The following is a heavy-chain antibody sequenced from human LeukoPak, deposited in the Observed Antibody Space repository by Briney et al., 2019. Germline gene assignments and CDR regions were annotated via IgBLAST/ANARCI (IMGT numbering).Heavy chain of an antibody. CDR1: GGTFSSYA. D-gene: IGHD2-2*01. CDR2: IIPIFGTA. Sequence: SVKVSCKASGGTFSSYAISWVRQAPGQRLEWMGGIIPIFGTANYAQKFQGRVTITADESTSKAYMELSSLRSEDTAVYYCARALGYCSSTSCYYYYYMDVWGKGTTVTVSS. V-gene: IGHV1-69*13. J-gene: IGHJ6*03. CDR3: ARALGYCSSTSCYYYYYMDV.